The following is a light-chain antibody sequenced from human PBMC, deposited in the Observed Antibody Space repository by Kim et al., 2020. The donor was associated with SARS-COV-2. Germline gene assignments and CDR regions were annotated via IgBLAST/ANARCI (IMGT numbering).Light chain of an antibody. Sequence: QSALTQPASVSGSPAQSITISCTGTSSDVGGYNFDSWYQQHPGNAPKLMIYGVIKRPSGVSNRFSGSKSGNTASLTISGLQAEDEADYYCTSYTSRNNWVFGGGTQLTVL. V-gene: IGLV2-14*01. J-gene: IGLJ3*02. CDR1: SSDVGGYNF. CDR3: TSYTSRNNWV. CDR2: GVI.